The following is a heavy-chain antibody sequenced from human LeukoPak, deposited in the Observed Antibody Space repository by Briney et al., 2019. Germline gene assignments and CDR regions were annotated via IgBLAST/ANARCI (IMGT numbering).Heavy chain of an antibody. CDR1: GGSISSSSYY. CDR3: ARGSGSYKFYY. J-gene: IGHJ4*02. D-gene: IGHD1-26*01. CDR2: IYYSGST. Sequence: SETLSLTCTVSGGSISSSSYYWGWIRQPPGKGLEWIGSIYYSGSTYYNPSLKSRVTISVDTSKNQFSLKLSSVTAADTAVYYCARGSGSYKFYYWGQGTLVTVSS. V-gene: IGHV4-39*01.